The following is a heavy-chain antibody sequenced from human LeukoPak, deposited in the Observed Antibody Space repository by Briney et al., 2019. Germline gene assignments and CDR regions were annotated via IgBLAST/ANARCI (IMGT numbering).Heavy chain of an antibody. D-gene: IGHD2-2*01. Sequence: GGSLRLSCAASGFTFSSYWMHWSRQPPGKGRVGFSRINTDGSTTRYADSVKGRFTISRDNAKNTLYLQMNSLRAEDTAVYYCARSCTSATCQIEDWGQGTLVTVSS. V-gene: IGHV3-74*01. CDR3: ARSCTSATCQIED. CDR1: GFTFSSYW. CDR2: INTDGSTT. J-gene: IGHJ4*02.